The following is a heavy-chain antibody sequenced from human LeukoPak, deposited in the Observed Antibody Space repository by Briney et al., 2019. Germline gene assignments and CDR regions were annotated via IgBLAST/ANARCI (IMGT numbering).Heavy chain of an antibody. CDR2: ISGSGGST. V-gene: IGHV3-23*01. Sequence: GGSLRLSCAASGFTFSSYAMSWVRQAPGKGLEWGSAISGSGGSTYYADSLKGRFTISRDNSKNTLYLQMNSLRAEDTAVYYCAKVLNVDIVATAFDYWGQGTLVTVSS. D-gene: IGHD5-12*01. J-gene: IGHJ4*02. CDR1: GFTFSSYA. CDR3: AKVLNVDIVATAFDY.